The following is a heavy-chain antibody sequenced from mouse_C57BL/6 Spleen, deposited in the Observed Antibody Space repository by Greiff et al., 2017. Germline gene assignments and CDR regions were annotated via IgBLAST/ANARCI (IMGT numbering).Heavy chain of an antibody. Sequence: VQLQQPGAELVRPGSSVKLSCKASGYTFTSYWMHWVKQRPIQGLEWIGNIDPSDSETHYNQKFKDKATLTVDKSSSTDYMQLSSLTSEDSAVYYCARFYDYGRDFYAMDYWGQGTSVTVSS. V-gene: IGHV1-52*01. CDR3: ARFYDYGRDFYAMDY. CDR2: IDPSDSET. CDR1: GYTFTSYW. J-gene: IGHJ4*01. D-gene: IGHD2-4*01.